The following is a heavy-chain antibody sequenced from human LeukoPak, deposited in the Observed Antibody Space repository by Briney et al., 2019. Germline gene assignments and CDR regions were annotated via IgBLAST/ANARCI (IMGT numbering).Heavy chain of an antibody. V-gene: IGHV5-51*01. D-gene: IGHD1-1*01. CDR1: GYTFTNYW. CDR3: ARGTTGTSDGMDV. Sequence: GESLKISCKGSGYTFTNYWIVWVRQMPGKGLEWMGSFYPGDSVTRYSPSFQGQVTISADKSISTAYLQWSSLKASDTAMYYCARGTTGTSDGMDVWGQGTTVTVSS. CDR2: FYPGDSVT. J-gene: IGHJ6*02.